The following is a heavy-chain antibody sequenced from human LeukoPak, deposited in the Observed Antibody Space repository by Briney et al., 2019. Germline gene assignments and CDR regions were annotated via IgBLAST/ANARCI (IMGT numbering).Heavy chain of an antibody. CDR3: ARDTEEGWFDP. V-gene: IGHV4-31*03. CDR1: GGSISSRGYY. CDR2: IYYSGST. Sequence: SLPESLTCTLSGGSISSRGYYWRWIRQHPGKGLEWIGYIYYSGSTYYNPSLKSRVTISVDTSKNQFSLKLSSVTAADTAVYYCARDTEEGWFDPWGQGTLVTVSS. J-gene: IGHJ5*02.